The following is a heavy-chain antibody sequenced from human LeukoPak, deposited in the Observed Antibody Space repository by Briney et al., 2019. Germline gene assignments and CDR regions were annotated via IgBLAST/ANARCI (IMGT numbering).Heavy chain of an antibody. CDR2: IWYDGSNK. D-gene: IGHD4-17*01. CDR1: GFTFSSYG. V-gene: IGHV3-33*01. CDR3: ARGTQLKTTVTPQGY. J-gene: IGHJ4*02. Sequence: PGGSLRLSCAASGFTFSSYGMHWVRQAPGKGLEWVAVIWYDGSNKYYADSVKGRFTISRDNSKNTLYLQMNSLRAEDTAVYYCARGTQLKTTVTPQGYWGQGTLVTVSS.